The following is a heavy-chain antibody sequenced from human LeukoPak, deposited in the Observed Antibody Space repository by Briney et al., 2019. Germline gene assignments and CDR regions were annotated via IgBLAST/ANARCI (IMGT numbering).Heavy chain of an antibody. V-gene: IGHV4-59*01. CDR2: IYYSGNT. J-gene: IGHJ6*03. CDR1: GGSINSDY. D-gene: IGHD3-3*01. Sequence: ASETLSLTCTVSGGSINSDYWSWIRQPPGKGLEWIGYIYYSGNTNYNPSLLSRVTISVDASKNRFSLKLSSVAAADTAVYYCARAIYYDASGNRRGVNYHYYMDVWGKGSTVTVSS. CDR3: ARAIYYDASGNRRGVNYHYYMDV.